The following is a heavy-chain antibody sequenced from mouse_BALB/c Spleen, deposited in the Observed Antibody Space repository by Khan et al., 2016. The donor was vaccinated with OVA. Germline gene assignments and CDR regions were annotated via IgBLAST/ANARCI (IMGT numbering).Heavy chain of an antibody. Sequence: EVELVESGGGLVQPGGSRKLSCAASGFTFNSYGMHWVRQAPEKGLEWVAYISGDSNTISYTDTLKGRFTISRDNSNNTPFLQMTSIMSEDTAVYYCCTSYFYVYYFDYWGPGTTLTVS. J-gene: IGHJ2*01. D-gene: IGHD1-1*01. CDR2: ISGDSNTI. CDR1: GFTFNSYG. V-gene: IGHV5-17*02. CDR3: CTSYFYVYYFDY.